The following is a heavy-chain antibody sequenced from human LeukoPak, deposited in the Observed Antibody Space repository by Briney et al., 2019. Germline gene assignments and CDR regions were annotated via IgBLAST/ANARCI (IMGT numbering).Heavy chain of an antibody. V-gene: IGHV1-2*06. CDR1: GYTFTGYY. CDR3: ARELIAVAGCFDY. D-gene: IGHD6-19*01. J-gene: IGHJ4*02. Sequence: PGASVKVSCKACGYTFTGYYMHWVRQAPGQGLEWMVRINPNSGGTNYAQKFQGRVTMTRDTSISTAYMELSRLRSDDTAVYYCARELIAVAGCFDYWGQGTLVTVSS. CDR2: INPNSGGT.